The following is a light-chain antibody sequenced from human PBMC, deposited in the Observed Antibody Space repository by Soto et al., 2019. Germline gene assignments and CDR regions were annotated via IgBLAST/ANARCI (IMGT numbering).Light chain of an antibody. CDR2: AAS. J-gene: IGKJ3*01. CDR1: QDISNY. V-gene: IGKV1-27*01. Sequence: DLQMTQSPSSLSASVGDRVTIACRASQDISNYLAWYQQRPGRVPNLLIYAASTLQSGVPSRFSGSGSGTDFTLTISSLQPEDVATYYCQNVRSAVFTFGPGTKVDIK. CDR3: QNVRSAVFT.